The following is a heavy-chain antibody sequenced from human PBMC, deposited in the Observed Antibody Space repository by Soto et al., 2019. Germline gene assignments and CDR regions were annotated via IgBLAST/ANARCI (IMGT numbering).Heavy chain of an antibody. CDR1: GFIFRNFG. Sequence: QVQLVESGGGVVQPGRSLRLSCEVSGFIFRNFGMHWVRQAPGKGPEWVAVIWYDGSNKYYAESVKRRFTISRHNSKNKVYLQMNSVTAEDTSVYCCESGNHDSRGHRDSWGQGILVTVS. D-gene: IGHD3-22*01. CDR2: IWYDGSNK. CDR3: ESGNHDSRGHRDS. V-gene: IGHV3-33*03. J-gene: IGHJ4*02.